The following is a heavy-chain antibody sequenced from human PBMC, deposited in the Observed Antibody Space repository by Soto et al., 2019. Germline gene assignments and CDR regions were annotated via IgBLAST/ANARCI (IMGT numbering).Heavy chain of an antibody. V-gene: IGHV3-30*18. Sequence: QPGGSLRLSCEASGFAFDTYGMHWIRQGAGQGLEWVATMSYDGSKIYYRDSVRGRFSISRDDSKRTLYLQMNSLRAGDTAVYYCAKDRDPYYYYYFMDVWGQGTTVTVS. CDR2: MSYDGSKI. CDR3: AKDRDPYYYYYFMDV. CDR1: GFAFDTYG. J-gene: IGHJ6*02.